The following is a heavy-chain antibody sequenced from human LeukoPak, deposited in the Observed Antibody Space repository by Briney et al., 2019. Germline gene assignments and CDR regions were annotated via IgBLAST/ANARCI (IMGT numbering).Heavy chain of an antibody. D-gene: IGHD2-21*02. CDR2: ITTNGGST. CDR1: GFTFSSYA. V-gene: IGHV3-64*01. J-gene: IGHJ4*02. Sequence: GGSLRLPCAASGFTFSSYAMHWVRQAPGMGLEYVSAITTNGGSTYYANSVKDRFTISRDNSKNTLYLQMGSLRAEDMAVYYCARGKGVYCGGDCSALDYWGQGTLVTVSS. CDR3: ARGKGVYCGGDCSALDY.